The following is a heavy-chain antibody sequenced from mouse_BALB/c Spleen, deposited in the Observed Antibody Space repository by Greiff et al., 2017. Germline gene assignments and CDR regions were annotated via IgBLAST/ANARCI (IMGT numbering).Heavy chain of an antibody. CDR2: ISSGGSYT. CDR1: GFTFSSYA. CDR3: ARDGGPMDY. D-gene: IGHD3-3*01. J-gene: IGHJ4*01. V-gene: IGHV5-9-4*01. Sequence: EVMLVESGGGLVKPGGSLKLSCAASGFTFSSYAMSWVRQSPEKRLEWVAEISSGGSYTYYPDTVTGRFTISRDNAKNTLYLEMSSLRSEDTAMYYCARDGGPMDYWGQGTSVTVSS.